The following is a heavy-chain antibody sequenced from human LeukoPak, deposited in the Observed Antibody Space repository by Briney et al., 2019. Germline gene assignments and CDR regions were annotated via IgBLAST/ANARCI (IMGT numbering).Heavy chain of an antibody. CDR3: ARGDYYDSSGPEYYFDY. CDR1: GGTFSNYA. CDR2: IIPIFGTA. J-gene: IGHJ4*02. Sequence: GASVKVSCKASGGTFSNYALSWVRQAPGQGLEWMGGIIPIFGTANYAQKFQGRVTITADESTSTAYMELSSLRSEDTAVYYCARGDYYDSSGPEYYFDYWGQGTLVTVSS. D-gene: IGHD3-22*01. V-gene: IGHV1-69*13.